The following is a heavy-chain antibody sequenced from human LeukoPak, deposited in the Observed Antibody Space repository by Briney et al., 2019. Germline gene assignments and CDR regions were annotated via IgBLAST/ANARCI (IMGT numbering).Heavy chain of an antibody. CDR1: GFIFSSFA. CDR3: AKADDGDYAGDD. V-gene: IGHV3-30*02. Sequence: GGSLRLSCAASGFIFSSFAMHWVRQAPGKGLEWVAFIRFDGSNKYYVDCVKGRFTISRDNSKNTLYLQMNSLRAEDTALYYCAKADDGDYAGDDWGQGTLVTVSS. D-gene: IGHD4-17*01. J-gene: IGHJ4*02. CDR2: IRFDGSNK.